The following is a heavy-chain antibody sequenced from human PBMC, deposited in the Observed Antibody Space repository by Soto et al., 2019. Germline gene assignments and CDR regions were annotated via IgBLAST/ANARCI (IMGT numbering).Heavy chain of an antibody. V-gene: IGHV4-31*03. Sequence: PSETLSLTCTVSGGSIRSGGYYWSWVRQNPRKGLEWIGNIYYSGNTYYNPSLKSRLTISVDTSKNQFSLNLSSVTAADTAVYYCARDRLMSTAVTARHYFGLDVWGQGTTVTVS. CDR2: IYYSGNT. D-gene: IGHD2-8*01. CDR1: GGSIRSGGYY. J-gene: IGHJ6*02. CDR3: ARDRLMSTAVTARHYFGLDV.